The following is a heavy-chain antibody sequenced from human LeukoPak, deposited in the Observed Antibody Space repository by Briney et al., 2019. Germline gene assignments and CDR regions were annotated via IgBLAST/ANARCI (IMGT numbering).Heavy chain of an antibody. CDR1: GYTLTELS. CDR2: IIPIFGTA. CDR3: ARIPDSSGYYYGSSVYFDY. J-gene: IGHJ4*02. V-gene: IGHV1-69*13. Sequence: ASVKVSCKVSGYTLTELSMHWVRQAPGQGLEWMGGIIPIFGTANYAQKFQGRVTITADESTSTAYMELSSLRSEDTAVYYCARIPDSSGYYYGSSVYFDYWGQGTLVTVSS. D-gene: IGHD3-22*01.